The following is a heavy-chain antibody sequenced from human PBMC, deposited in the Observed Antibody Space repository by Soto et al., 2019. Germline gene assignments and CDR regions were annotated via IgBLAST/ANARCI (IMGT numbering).Heavy chain of an antibody. D-gene: IGHD3-10*01. CDR2: IYYSGST. V-gene: IGHV4-39*01. Sequence: QLQLQESGPGLVKPSETLSLTCTVSGGSISSSSYYWGWIRQPPGKGLEWIGSIYYSGSTYYNPSLKSRVTISVDTSKNQFSLKLSSVTAADTAVYYCARQRYYGSGRGGAIGDWGQGTLVTVSS. J-gene: IGHJ4*02. CDR1: GGSISSSSYY. CDR3: ARQRYYGSGRGGAIGD.